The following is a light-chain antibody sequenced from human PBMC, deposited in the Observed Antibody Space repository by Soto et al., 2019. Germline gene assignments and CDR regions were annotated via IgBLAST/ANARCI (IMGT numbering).Light chain of an antibody. CDR2: EVT. J-gene: IGLJ1*01. CDR3: TSYAGSHTYF. Sequence: QSVLTQPPSASGSPCQSVTISCTGTSSDVGGYNYVSWYRQHPGKAPKLIIYEVTKRPSGVPDRFSASKSGNTASLTVSGLQAEDEAVYYWTSYAGSHTYFFGTGSKVTVL. CDR1: SSDVGGYNY. V-gene: IGLV2-8*01.